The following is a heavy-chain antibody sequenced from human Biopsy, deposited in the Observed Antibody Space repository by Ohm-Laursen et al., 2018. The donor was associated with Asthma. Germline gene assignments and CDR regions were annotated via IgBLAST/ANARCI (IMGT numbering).Heavy chain of an antibody. CDR1: GFTFSSYG. V-gene: IGHV3-33*01. CDR2: IWYDGSNK. Sequence: SLRLSCTASGFTFSSYGMHWVRQAPGKGLEWVAVIWYDGSNKYYADSVKGRFTISRDNSKNTLYLQMNSLRAEDTAVYYCARKARHGDCDFDYWGQGTLVTVSS. J-gene: IGHJ4*02. CDR3: ARKARHGDCDFDY. D-gene: IGHD2-21*02.